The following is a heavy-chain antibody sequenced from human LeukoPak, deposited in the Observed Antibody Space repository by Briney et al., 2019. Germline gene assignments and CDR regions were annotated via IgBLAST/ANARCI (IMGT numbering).Heavy chain of an antibody. D-gene: IGHD3-16*01. CDR1: GFTFDDYA. Sequence: GRSLRLSCAASGFTFDDYAMHWVRHAPGKGLEWVSGISWNSGSIVYADSVKGRFTISRDNAKNSLYLQMNSLRAEDTALYYCAKDASPLLGTGVNFDYWGQGTLVTVSS. CDR2: ISWNSGSI. CDR3: AKDASPLLGTGVNFDY. J-gene: IGHJ4*02. V-gene: IGHV3-9*01.